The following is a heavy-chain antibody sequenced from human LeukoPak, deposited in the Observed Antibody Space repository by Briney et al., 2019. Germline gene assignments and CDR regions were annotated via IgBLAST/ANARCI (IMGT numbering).Heavy chain of an antibody. D-gene: IGHD1-26*01. CDR1: GFTFTTYA. J-gene: IGHJ6*03. Sequence: GGSLRLSCAASGFTFTTYAMSWVRQAPGKGLEWVSLISGSGGGTYYADSVKGRFTISRDNSKNMVYLQVNSLRDDDTAVYYCAKNRGAGSHFYCHMNVWGKGTTVTVSS. CDR3: AKNRGAGSHFYCHMNV. V-gene: IGHV3-23*01. CDR2: ISGSGGGT.